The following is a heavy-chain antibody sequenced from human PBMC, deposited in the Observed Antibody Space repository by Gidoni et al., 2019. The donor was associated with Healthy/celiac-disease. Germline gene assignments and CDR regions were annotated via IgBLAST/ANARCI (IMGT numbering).Heavy chain of an antibody. Sequence: QLQLQESGPGLVKPSETLSLTCTVSGGSISSSSYYWGWIRQPPGKGLEWIGSIYYSGSTYYNPSLKSRVTISVDTSKNQFSLKLSSVTAADTAVYYCARHDDSSGYPTHFDYWGQGTLVTVSS. V-gene: IGHV4-39*01. CDR2: IYYSGST. D-gene: IGHD3-22*01. CDR1: GGSISSSSYY. J-gene: IGHJ4*02. CDR3: ARHDDSSGYPTHFDY.